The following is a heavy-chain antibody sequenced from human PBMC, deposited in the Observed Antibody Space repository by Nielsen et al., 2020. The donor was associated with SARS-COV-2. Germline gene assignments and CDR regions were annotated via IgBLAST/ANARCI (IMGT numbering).Heavy chain of an antibody. CDR2: IYYSGIT. CDR3: AREEQADAFDI. Sequence: SETLSLTCTVSGDSMRSSDYYWALIRQPPGKGLEWIGSIYYSGITYYNPSLKSRVTISVDTSKNQFSLKLSSVTAADTAVYYCAREEQADAFDIWGQGTMVTVSS. J-gene: IGHJ3*02. CDR1: GDSMRSSDYY. V-gene: IGHV4-39*07. D-gene: IGHD1-26*01.